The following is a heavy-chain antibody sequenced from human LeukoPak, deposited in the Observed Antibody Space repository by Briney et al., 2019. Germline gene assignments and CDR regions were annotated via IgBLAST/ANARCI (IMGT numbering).Heavy chain of an antibody. Sequence: KPGGSLRLFCAASGLTFNSYSMHWVRHATGEGVVGLSSICSWSRYIYYTHSVEGRHTIPRHNPKYPVYLHMHSLSAKDTAVYYCARDGVETGTTDYWGQGTLVTVSS. CDR3: ARDGVETGTTDY. J-gene: IGHJ4*02. D-gene: IGHD1-7*01. V-gene: IGHV3-21*01. CDR1: GLTFNSYS. CDR2: ICSWSRYI.